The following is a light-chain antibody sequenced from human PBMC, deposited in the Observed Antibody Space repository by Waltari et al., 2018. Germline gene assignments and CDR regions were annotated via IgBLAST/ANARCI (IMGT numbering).Light chain of an antibody. J-gene: IGKJ1*01. Sequence: DIQMTQSPSTLSASVGDQVTITCRASQSISSWLAWYQQQPGKAPKLLIYKATSLESGVPSRFSGSGAETEFTLTISSLQPDDFATYYCQQYNSYWTFGQGTKVEIK. CDR2: KAT. CDR1: QSISSW. CDR3: QQYNSYWT. V-gene: IGKV1-5*03.